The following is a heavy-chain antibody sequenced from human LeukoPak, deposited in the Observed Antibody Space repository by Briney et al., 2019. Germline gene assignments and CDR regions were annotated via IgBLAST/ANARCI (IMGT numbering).Heavy chain of an antibody. CDR2: IKQDGSEK. J-gene: IGHJ4*02. V-gene: IGHV3-7*04. CDR3: ARIGAGSSRDY. CDR1: GFTFSRFW. D-gene: IGHD6-13*01. Sequence: GGSLRLSCAASGFTFSRFWMSWVRQAPGKGLEWVANIKQDGSEKYYVDSVKGRFTISRDNAKNSLYLQMNSLRAEDTAVYYCARIGAGSSRDYWGQGTLVTVSS.